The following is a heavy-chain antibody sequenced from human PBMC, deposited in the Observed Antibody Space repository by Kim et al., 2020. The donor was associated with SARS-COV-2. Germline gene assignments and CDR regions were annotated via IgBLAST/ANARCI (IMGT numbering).Heavy chain of an antibody. Sequence: ETLSLTCAVYGGSFSGYYWSWIRQPPGKGLEWIGEINHSGSTNYNPSLKSRVTISVDTSKNQFSLKLSSVTAADTAGYYCARGKLRLRWFDPWGQGTLVTVSS. CDR2: INHSGST. CDR3: ARGKLRLRWFDP. CDR1: GGSFSGYY. V-gene: IGHV4-34*01. D-gene: IGHD5-18*01. J-gene: IGHJ5*02.